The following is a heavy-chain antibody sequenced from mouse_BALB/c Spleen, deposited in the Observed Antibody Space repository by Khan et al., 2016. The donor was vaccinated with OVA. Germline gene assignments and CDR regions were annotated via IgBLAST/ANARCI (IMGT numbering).Heavy chain of an antibody. Sequence: VQLQQSGPELMKPGASVKISCKASGYSFTSYYIHWVMQSHGKSLEWIGYIDPFSGATTSNQKFKGKATLTVAKSSSTAYIHISNLTSEDSAVYYGTRHGYVAWFTYWGQGTLVTVSA. J-gene: IGHJ3*01. D-gene: IGHD2-2*01. CDR1: GYSFTSYY. CDR3: TRHGYVAWFTY. V-gene: IGHV1-31*01. CDR2: IDPFSGAT.